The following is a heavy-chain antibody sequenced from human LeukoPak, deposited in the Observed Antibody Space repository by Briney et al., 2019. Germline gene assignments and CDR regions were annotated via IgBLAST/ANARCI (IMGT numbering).Heavy chain of an antibody. CDR3: ARARGSGSFDY. V-gene: IGHV3-48*01. J-gene: IGHJ4*02. CDR2: ISSSSSTI. D-gene: IGHD3-10*01. Sequence: GGSLRLSCAASGFTLSSYSMNWVRQAPGKGLEWVSYISSSSSTIYYADSVKGRFTISRDNAENSLYLQMNSLRAEDTAVYYCARARGSGSFDYWGQGTLVTVSS. CDR1: GFTLSSYS.